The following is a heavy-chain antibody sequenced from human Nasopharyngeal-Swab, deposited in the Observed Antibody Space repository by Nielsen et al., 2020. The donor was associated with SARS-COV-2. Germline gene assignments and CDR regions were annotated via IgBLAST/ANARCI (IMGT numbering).Heavy chain of an antibody. CDR3: ASPGTGGSPY. J-gene: IGHJ4*02. CDR2: ISSSSSYI. Sequence: GGSLRLSCAASGFTFSSYSMNWVRQAPGKGLEWVSSISSSSSYIYYADSVKGRFTISRDSAKNSLYLQMNSLRAEDTAVYYCASPGTGGSPYWGQGTLVTVSS. CDR1: GFTFSSYS. V-gene: IGHV3-21*01. D-gene: IGHD2-8*02.